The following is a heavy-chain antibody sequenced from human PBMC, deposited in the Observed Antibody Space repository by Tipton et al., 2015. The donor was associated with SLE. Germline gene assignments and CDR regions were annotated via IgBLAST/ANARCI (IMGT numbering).Heavy chain of an antibody. Sequence: TLSLTCTVSGGSISSGGYYWSWIRQHPGKGLEWIGYIYYSGSTYYNPSLKSRVTISVDTSKNQFSLKLSSVTAADTAVYYCARRDSTMGAFDYWGQGTLVTVSS. CDR2: IYYSGST. D-gene: IGHD2-2*01. CDR1: GGSISSGGYY. CDR3: ARRDSTMGAFDY. V-gene: IGHV4-31*03. J-gene: IGHJ4*02.